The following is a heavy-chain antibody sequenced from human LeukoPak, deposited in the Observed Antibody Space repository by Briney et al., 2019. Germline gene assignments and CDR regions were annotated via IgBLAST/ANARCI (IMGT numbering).Heavy chain of an antibody. CDR2: ISYDGSNK. Sequence: GGSLRLSCAASGFTFSSYAMHWVRQAPGKGLEWVAVISYDGSNKYYADSVKGRFTISRDNSKNTLYLQMNSLRAEDTAVYYCARVNDSSGYYSSSFDYWGQGTLVSVSS. CDR1: GFTFSSYA. J-gene: IGHJ4*02. CDR3: ARVNDSSGYYSSSFDY. D-gene: IGHD3-22*01. V-gene: IGHV3-30*04.